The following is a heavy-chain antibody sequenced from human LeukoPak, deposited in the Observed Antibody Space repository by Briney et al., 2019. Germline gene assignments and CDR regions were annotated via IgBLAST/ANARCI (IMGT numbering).Heavy chain of an antibody. J-gene: IGHJ4*02. CDR1: GGTFSSYA. CDR3: ARAGEVWFGELRVSPFDY. CDR2: IIPIFGTA. Sequence: SVKVSCKASGGTFSSYAISWVRQAPGQGLEWMGRIIPIFGTADYAQKFQGRVTITTDESTSTAYMELSSLRSEDTAVYYYARAGEVWFGELRVSPFDYWGQGTLVTVSS. V-gene: IGHV1-69*05. D-gene: IGHD3-10*01.